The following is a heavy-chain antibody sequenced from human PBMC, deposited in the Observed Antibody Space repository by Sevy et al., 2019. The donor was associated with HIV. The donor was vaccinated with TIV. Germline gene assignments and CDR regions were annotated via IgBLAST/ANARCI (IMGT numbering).Heavy chain of an antibody. CDR3: TRGDCGGDCSPHWFDP. J-gene: IGHJ5*02. Sequence: ASVKVSCKASGYTFTNYHMHWVRQAPGQGLEWMGIINPSAGRTRYAQKFQGRVTMTRDTSTSTVYMELSSLRSEDTAVYFCTRGDCGGDCSPHWFDPWGQGSLVTVSS. V-gene: IGHV1-46*03. CDR1: GYTFTNYH. CDR2: INPSAGRT. D-gene: IGHD2-21*01.